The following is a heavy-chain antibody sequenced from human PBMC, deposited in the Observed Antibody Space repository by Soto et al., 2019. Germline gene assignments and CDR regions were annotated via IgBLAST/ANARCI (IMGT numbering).Heavy chain of an antibody. Sequence: PSETLSLTCTVSGGSISSGDYYWSWIRQPPGKGLEWIGYIYYSGSTYYNPSLKSRVTISVDTSKNQFSLKLSSVTAADTAVYYCAREEAQYYNDSSGYPHHAFDIWGQGTMVTVS. J-gene: IGHJ3*02. CDR2: IYYSGST. CDR1: GGSISSGDYY. V-gene: IGHV4-30-4*01. D-gene: IGHD3-22*01. CDR3: AREEAQYYNDSSGYPHHAFDI.